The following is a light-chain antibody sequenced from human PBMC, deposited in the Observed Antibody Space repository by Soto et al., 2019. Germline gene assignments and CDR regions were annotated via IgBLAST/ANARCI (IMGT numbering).Light chain of an antibody. CDR1: HSISSW. J-gene: IGKJ2*01. V-gene: IGKV1-5*03. CDR2: RAS. CDR3: QQYNSYSYT. Sequence: DIQMTQSPSTLSASVGDRVTITCRASHSISSWLAWYQQKPGKAPNLLIYRASSLESGVPSRFSGSGSGTEFALTISSLQPDDFATYYCQQYNSYSYTFGQGTKLEIK.